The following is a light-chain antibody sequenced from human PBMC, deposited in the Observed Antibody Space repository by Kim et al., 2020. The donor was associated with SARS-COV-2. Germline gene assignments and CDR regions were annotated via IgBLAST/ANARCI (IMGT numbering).Light chain of an antibody. CDR3: HQYYSSPPS. V-gene: IGKV4-1*01. CDR1: TTIFNNSTHTTT. CDR2: WAS. Sequence: ATFTSNPRTTIFNNSTHTTTLPSYQQIPGRPPKILICWASTRESGVPYRFSCSVSGTVFTFTISSLQAEDVAVYYCHQYYSSPPSFGQGTKLEI. J-gene: IGKJ2*03.